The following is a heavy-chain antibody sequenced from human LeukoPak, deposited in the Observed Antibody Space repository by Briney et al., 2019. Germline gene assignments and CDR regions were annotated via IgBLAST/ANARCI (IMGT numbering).Heavy chain of an antibody. D-gene: IGHD3-10*01. CDR2: IYPGDSDT. Sequence: GESLKISCKGSGYSFTSYWIGWVRQMPGKGLEWMGIIYPGDSDTRYSPSFQGQVTITADKSISTAYLQWSSLKASDTAIYYRARHAVYYGSGNRAFDIWGQGTMVTVSS. V-gene: IGHV5-51*01. CDR3: ARHAVYYGSGNRAFDI. J-gene: IGHJ3*02. CDR1: GYSFTSYW.